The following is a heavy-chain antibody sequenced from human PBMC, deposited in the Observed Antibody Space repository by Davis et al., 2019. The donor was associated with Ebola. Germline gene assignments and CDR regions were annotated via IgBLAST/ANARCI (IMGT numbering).Heavy chain of an antibody. CDR2: ISYDGSNK. V-gene: IGHV3-30*18. CDR3: AKDRCGGDCSSGY. D-gene: IGHD2-21*02. CDR1: GFTFSSYG. J-gene: IGHJ4*02. Sequence: PGGSLRLSCAASGFTFSSYGMHWVRQAPVKGLEWVAVISYDGSNKYYADSVKSRFTISRDNSKNTLYLQMNSLRAEDTAVYYCAKDRCGGDCSSGYWGQGTLVTVSS.